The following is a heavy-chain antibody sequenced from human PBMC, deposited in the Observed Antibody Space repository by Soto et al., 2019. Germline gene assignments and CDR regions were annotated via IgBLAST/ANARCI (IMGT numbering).Heavy chain of an antibody. CDR3: AKSHNYYDSSGYYPDFDY. Sequence: PGGSLRLSCAASGFIFSRYAIHWVRQAPGKGLEWLAVISYDGSNKYYADSVKGRFTISRDNSKNTLYLQMNSLRAEDTAVYYCAKSHNYYDSSGYYPDFDYWGQGTLVTVSS. D-gene: IGHD3-22*01. CDR1: GFIFSRYA. V-gene: IGHV3-30*18. J-gene: IGHJ4*02. CDR2: ISYDGSNK.